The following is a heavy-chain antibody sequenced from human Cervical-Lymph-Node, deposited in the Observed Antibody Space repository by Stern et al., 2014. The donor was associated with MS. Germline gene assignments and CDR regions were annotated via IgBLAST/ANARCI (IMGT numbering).Heavy chain of an antibody. V-gene: IGHV1-8*01. D-gene: IGHD3-22*01. CDR2: MNSNSGNT. CDR1: GYTFTSTD. CDR3: ARLYDSSDYYSLGY. J-gene: IGHJ4*02. Sequence: VQLLQSGAEVKKPGASVKVSCEASGYTFTSTDINWVRQATGQGLEWMGCMNSNSGNTGYAQTFQGRVTMTRNTSISTAYLELSSLRSEDTAVYYCARLYDSSDYYSLGYWGQGTLVTVSS.